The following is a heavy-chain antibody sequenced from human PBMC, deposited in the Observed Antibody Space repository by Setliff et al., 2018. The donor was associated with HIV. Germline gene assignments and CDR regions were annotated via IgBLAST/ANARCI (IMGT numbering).Heavy chain of an antibody. D-gene: IGHD3-22*01. V-gene: IGHV4-30-4*08. CDR3: ARENGWLFGWFDP. J-gene: IGHJ5*02. CDR2: IYYSGRTSHSGST. CDR1: GDSITSGGYS. Sequence: SETLSLTCTVSGDSITSGGYSWTWIRQPPGKALEWVGYIYYSGRTSHSGSTYYNPSVASRITISGDTSENQFSLKLTSVTAADTAIYYCARENGWLFGWFDPWGQGTPVTVSS.